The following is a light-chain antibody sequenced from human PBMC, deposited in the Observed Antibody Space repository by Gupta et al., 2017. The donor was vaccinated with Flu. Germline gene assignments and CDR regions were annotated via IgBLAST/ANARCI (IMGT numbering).Light chain of an antibody. V-gene: IGKV3-20*01. CDR2: GAS. J-gene: IGKJ2*02. CDR3: QQDGSSPRT. Sequence: EIVLTQSPGNLSLSPGERATLSCRASQSVSSYLAWYQQKPGQAPRLLIYGASNRATGIPDRFSGSGSGTDFTLTISRLEPEDFAVYYCQQDGSSPRTFGQGTKLEIK. CDR1: QSVSSY.